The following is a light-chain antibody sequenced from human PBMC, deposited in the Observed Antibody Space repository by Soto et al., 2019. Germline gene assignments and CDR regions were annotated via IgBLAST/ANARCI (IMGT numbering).Light chain of an antibody. CDR1: SSDVGGYNY. V-gene: IGLV2-14*01. J-gene: IGLJ1*01. Sequence: QSVLTQPASASGSPGQSITISCTGTSSDVGGYNYVSWYQQHPGRAPELMIYDVSNRPSGVSNRFSGSKSGNTASLTISGLQAEDEADYYCSSYTSSRTLYVFGTGTKVTVL. CDR2: DVS. CDR3: SSYTSSRTLYV.